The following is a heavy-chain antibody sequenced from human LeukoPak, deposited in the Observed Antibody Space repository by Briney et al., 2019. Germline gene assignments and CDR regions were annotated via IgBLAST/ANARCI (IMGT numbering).Heavy chain of an antibody. Sequence: SETLSLSCAVYGGSFSGYYRSWIRQPPGKGLEWIGEINHSGSTNYNPSLKSRVTISVDTSKNQFSLKLSSVTAADTAVYYCARPGYCSSTSCYTSYGMDVWGQGTTVTVSS. CDR3: ARPGYCSSTSCYTSYGMDV. CDR2: INHSGST. D-gene: IGHD2-2*02. J-gene: IGHJ6*02. CDR1: GGSFSGYY. V-gene: IGHV4-34*01.